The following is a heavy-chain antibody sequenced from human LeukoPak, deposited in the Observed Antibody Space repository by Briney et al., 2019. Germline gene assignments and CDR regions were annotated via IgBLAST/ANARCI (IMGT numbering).Heavy chain of an antibody. J-gene: IGHJ4*02. V-gene: IGHV4-59*01. CDR1: GVSISSYY. Sequence: SATLSLTCTVSGVSISSYYWSWIRQPPGKGLDWIGYIYHSGSTNYNPSLKSRVTISVDMSKNQFSLKLNSVTAADTAVYYCAGRWFEYWGQGTLVTVSS. CDR3: AGRWFEY. D-gene: IGHD3-16*01. CDR2: IYHSGST.